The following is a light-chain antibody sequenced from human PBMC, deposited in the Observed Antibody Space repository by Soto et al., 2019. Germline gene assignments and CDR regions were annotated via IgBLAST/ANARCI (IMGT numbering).Light chain of an antibody. CDR1: QTISSW. CDR2: KAS. Sequence: DIQMTQSPSTLSASVGDRVTITCRASQTISSWLAWYQQKPGKAPKLLIYKASTLKSGVPSRFSGSGSGTEFTLTISSLQPDDFATYYRQHYNSYSEAFGQGTKVDIK. J-gene: IGKJ1*01. V-gene: IGKV1-5*03. CDR3: QHYNSYSEA.